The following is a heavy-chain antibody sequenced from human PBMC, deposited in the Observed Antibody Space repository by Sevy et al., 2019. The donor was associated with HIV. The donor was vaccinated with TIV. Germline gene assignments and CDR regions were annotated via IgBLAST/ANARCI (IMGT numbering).Heavy chain of an antibody. CDR2: IITISGTA. V-gene: IGHV1-69*13. J-gene: IGHJ5*02. CDR3: ATTVSCGGDCYFFDH. CDR1: GDIFRNFV. Sequence: ASVKVSCKASGDIFRNFVITWVRQAPGQGLEWMGGIITISGTANNAQKYNGRVTITADEATSTVYMELRSLRSEDTAVYYCATTVSCGGDCYFFDHWGQGTLVTVSS. D-gene: IGHD2-21*02.